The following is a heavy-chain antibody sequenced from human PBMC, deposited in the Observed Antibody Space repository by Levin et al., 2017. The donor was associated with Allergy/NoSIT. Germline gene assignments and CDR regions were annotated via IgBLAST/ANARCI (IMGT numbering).Heavy chain of an antibody. V-gene: IGHV1-24*01. CDR2: FDPEDGET. Sequence: GESLKISCKVSGYTLTELSIPWVGQAPGKGLEWMGGFDPEDGETIYAQKFQGRVTMTEDTSTDTAYMELSSLRSEDTAVYYCATDARLQYPVGWLVWFDYWGQGTLVTVSS. D-gene: IGHD4-11*01. J-gene: IGHJ4*02. CDR3: ATDARLQYPVGWLVWFDY. CDR1: GYTLTELS.